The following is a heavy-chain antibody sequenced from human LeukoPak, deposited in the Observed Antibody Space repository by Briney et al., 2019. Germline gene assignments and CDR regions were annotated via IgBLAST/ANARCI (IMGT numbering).Heavy chain of an antibody. V-gene: IGHV3-7*03. J-gene: IGHJ4*02. CDR1: GFTFSNFW. D-gene: IGHD4-11*01. CDR3: AKGGHYSFFDY. Sequence: GGSLRLSCTASGFTFSNFWMGWVRQAPGKGLEWVANIKQDETEKFYLGSVKGRFTISRDNSKNTHYLQMSTLRAEDTGIYYCAKGGHYSFFDYWGQGTLVTVSS. CDR2: IKQDETEK.